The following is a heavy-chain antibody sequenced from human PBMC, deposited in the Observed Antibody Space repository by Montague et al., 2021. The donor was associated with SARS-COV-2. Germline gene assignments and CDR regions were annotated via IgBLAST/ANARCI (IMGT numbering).Heavy chain of an antibody. V-gene: IGHV4-59*08. Sequence: SETLSLTCTVSGGSISSYCWSWIRQPPGKGLGWMGYIYYEGSTNYSPSFKGQVIMSVATSNNQFSLRLTSVTAADTAVYYCARLRRPDGYSYWFGPWGQGTPVTVSS. CDR1: GGSISSYC. CDR2: IYYEGST. CDR3: ARLRRPDGYSYWFGP. D-gene: IGHD5-24*01. J-gene: IGHJ5*02.